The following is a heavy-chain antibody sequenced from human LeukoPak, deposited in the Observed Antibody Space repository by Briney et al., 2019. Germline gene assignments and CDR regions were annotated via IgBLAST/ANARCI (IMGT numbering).Heavy chain of an antibody. J-gene: IGHJ4*02. Sequence: GGSLRLSCAASGFTFSSYWMSWVRQAPGKGLEWVANIKQDGSEKYYVDSVKGRFTISRDNAKNSLYLQMNSLRAEDTAVYYCARDQAAYYYGSGSYHDYWGQGTLVTVSS. CDR1: GFTFSSYW. V-gene: IGHV3-7*01. D-gene: IGHD3-10*01. CDR2: IKQDGSEK. CDR3: ARDQAAYYYGSGSYHDY.